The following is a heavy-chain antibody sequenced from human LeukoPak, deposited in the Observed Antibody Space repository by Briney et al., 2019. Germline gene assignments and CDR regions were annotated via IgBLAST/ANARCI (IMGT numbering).Heavy chain of an antibody. Sequence: GGSLRLSCAASGFTFSSYSMNWARQAPGKGLEWVSSISSSPYIYYADSVKDRFTISRDDSKNSLYLQMNSLRSEDTAVYYCARGGLSMQRRDLFDIWGQGTLVTVSS. CDR1: GFTFSSYS. CDR3: ARGGLSMQRRDLFDI. V-gene: IGHV3-21*01. CDR2: ISSSPYI. D-gene: IGHD2/OR15-2a*01. J-gene: IGHJ3*02.